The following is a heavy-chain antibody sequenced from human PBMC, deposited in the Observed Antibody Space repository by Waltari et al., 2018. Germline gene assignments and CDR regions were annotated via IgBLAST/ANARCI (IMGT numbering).Heavy chain of an antibody. J-gene: IGHJ4*02. CDR3: ARDPSGSYPGDY. CDR1: GFPASPHY. D-gene: IGHD1-26*01. CDR2: IYRGGST. V-gene: IGHV3-53*01. Sequence: EVQLVESGGGLIQPGGSLRLSCPASGFPASPHYMTWVRQAPGKGLEWLSVIYRGGSTYYADSVKGRFTISRDNSKNTLYLQMNSLRAEDTAVYYCARDPSGSYPGDYWGQGTLVTVSS.